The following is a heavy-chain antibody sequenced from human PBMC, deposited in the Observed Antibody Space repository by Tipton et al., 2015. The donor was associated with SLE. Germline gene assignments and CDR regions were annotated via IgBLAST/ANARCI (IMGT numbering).Heavy chain of an antibody. Sequence: GLVKPSETLSLTCTVSGGSISSYYWSWSRQPPGKGLEWIWYIYSSGSTNYNPSLKSRVTISVDTSKNQFSLKLNSVTAADTALYYCSAYYYDTSGVFDFWGQGTLVTVSS. D-gene: IGHD3-22*01. CDR3: SAYYYDTSGVFDF. V-gene: IGHV4-59*01. J-gene: IGHJ4*02. CDR1: GGSISSYY. CDR2: IYSSGST.